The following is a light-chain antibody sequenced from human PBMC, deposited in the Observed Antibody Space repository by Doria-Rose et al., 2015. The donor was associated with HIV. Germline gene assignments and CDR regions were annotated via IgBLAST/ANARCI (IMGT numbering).Light chain of an antibody. J-gene: IGKJ2*01. CDR3: QQCSQWPPYT. CDR2: RAS. CDR1: QGIGSD. Sequence: MTQSPATLSVSPGARATLSCRASQGIGSDLAWYQQTPGQAPRLLIYRASIRATGIPPRFTGGGSGTEFILTISSLQSEDFAVYFCQQCSQWPPYTFGQGTKLEVK. V-gene: IGKV3-15*01.